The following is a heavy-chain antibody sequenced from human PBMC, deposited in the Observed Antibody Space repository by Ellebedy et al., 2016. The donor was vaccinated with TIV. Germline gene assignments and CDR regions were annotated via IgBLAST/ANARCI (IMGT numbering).Heavy chain of an antibody. CDR1: GFTFSSYR. J-gene: IGHJ4*02. CDR2: ISSSSSTI. V-gene: IGHV3-48*04. Sequence: GESLKISXAASGFTFSSYRMNWVRQAPGKGLEWVSYISSSSSTIYYADSVKGRFTISRDNAKNSLSLQMNSLRAEDTAVYYCARVQVNADIWFGYWGQGTQVTVSS. CDR3: ARVQVNADIWFGY. D-gene: IGHD3/OR15-3a*01.